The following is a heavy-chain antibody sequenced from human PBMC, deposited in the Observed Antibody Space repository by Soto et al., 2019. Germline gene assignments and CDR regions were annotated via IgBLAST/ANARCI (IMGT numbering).Heavy chain of an antibody. J-gene: IGHJ4*02. D-gene: IGHD5-12*01. CDR1: GFTFSSYG. CDR3: AKESEEMATITDY. Sequence: ESGGGVVQPGRSLRLSCAASGFTFSSYGMHWVRQAPGKGLEWVAVISYDGSNKYYADSVKGRFTISRDNSKNTLYLQMNSLRAEDTAVYYCAKESEEMATITDYWGQGTLVTVSS. CDR2: ISYDGSNK. V-gene: IGHV3-30*18.